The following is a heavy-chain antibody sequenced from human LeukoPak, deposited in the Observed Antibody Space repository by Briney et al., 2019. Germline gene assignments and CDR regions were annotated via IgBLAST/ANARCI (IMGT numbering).Heavy chain of an antibody. V-gene: IGHV4-59*08. CDR3: ARLAPVAHSGDYLGYFDY. CDR1: GGSITNYY. Sequence: KPSETLSLTCTVSGGSITNYYWTWVRQPPGKGLEWFGYVYYTGSAKYNPSLKRRVTILVETSKNQFSLNLSSVTAADTAVYYCARLAPVAHSGDYLGYFDYWGQGALVTVSS. D-gene: IGHD4-17*01. CDR2: VYYTGSA. J-gene: IGHJ4*02.